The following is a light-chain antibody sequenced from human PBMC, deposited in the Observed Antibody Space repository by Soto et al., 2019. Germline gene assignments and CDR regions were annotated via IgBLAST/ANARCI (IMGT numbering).Light chain of an antibody. V-gene: IGLV3-25*03. CDR1: ALPKQY. CDR2: KDS. CDR3: QSADSSGTYEV. Sequence: SYELTPPPSVSVSPGQTARITCSGDALPKQYAYWYQQKPGQAPVLVIYKDSERPSGIPERFSGSSSGTTVTLTISGVQAEDEADYYCQSADSSGTYEVFGGGTKVTVL. J-gene: IGLJ3*02.